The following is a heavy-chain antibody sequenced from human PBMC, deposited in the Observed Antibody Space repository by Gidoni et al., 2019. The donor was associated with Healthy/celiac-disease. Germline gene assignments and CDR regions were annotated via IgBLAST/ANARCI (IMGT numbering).Heavy chain of an antibody. CDR2: IYPGDSDT. D-gene: IGHD3-22*01. CDR1: GYSFTSCW. J-gene: IGHJ4*02. Sequence: EVQLVQSGAEVKKPGESLKISCKGSGYSFTSCWIGWVRQMPGKGLEWMGIIYPGDSDTRYSPSFQGQGTISADKSISTAYRQWSSLKASDTAMYYCARLYYYDSSGYPPPDYWGQGTLVTVSS. V-gene: IGHV5-51*03. CDR3: ARLYYYDSSGYPPPDY.